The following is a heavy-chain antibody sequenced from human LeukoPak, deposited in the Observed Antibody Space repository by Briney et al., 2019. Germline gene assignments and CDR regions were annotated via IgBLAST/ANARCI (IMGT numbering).Heavy chain of an antibody. Sequence: GASVKVSCKASGFTFTSSATQWVRQARGQRLEWIGWIVVGSGNTNYAQKFQERVTITRDMSTSTAYMELSSLRSEDTAVYYCAADSAAGTYYYYYGMDVWGQGTTVTVSS. D-gene: IGHD6-13*01. CDR3: AADSAAGTYYYYYGMDV. J-gene: IGHJ6*02. V-gene: IGHV1-58*02. CDR1: GFTFTSSA. CDR2: IVVGSGNT.